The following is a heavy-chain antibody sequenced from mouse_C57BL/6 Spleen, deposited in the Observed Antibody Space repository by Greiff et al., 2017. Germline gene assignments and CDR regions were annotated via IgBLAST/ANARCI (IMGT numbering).Heavy chain of an antibody. D-gene: IGHD1-1*01. CDR2: ISDGGSYT. Sequence: EVTLMESGGGLVKPGGSLKLSCAASGFTFSSYALSWVRQTPEKRLEWVATISDGGSYTYYPDNVKGRFTISRDNAKNNLYLQMSHLQSEDTAMYYCAREGTTVVARYFDVWGTGTTVTVSS. CDR1: GFTFSSYA. J-gene: IGHJ1*03. V-gene: IGHV5-4*01. CDR3: AREGTTVVARYFDV.